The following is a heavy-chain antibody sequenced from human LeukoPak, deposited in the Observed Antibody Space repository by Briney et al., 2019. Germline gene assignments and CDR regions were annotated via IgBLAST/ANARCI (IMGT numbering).Heavy chain of an antibody. D-gene: IGHD3-3*01. J-gene: IGHJ4*02. Sequence: SETLSLTCTVSGGSISSSSYYWGWIRQPPGKGLEWIGSTYYSGSTYYNPSLKSRVTISVDTSKNQFSLKLSSVTAADTAVYYCAREGHYDFWSGYYPYFDYWGQGTLVTVSS. CDR2: TYYSGST. CDR1: GGSISSSSYY. V-gene: IGHV4-39*07. CDR3: AREGHYDFWSGYYPYFDY.